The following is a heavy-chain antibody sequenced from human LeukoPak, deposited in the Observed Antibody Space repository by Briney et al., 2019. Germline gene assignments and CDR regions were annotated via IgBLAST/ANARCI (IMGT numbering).Heavy chain of an antibody. J-gene: IGHJ4*02. V-gene: IGHV1-69*01. Sequence: ASVKVSCKAFGRTFSSYAISWVRQAPGQGLEWMGGIIPIFGTANYAQKFQGRVTITADESTSTAYMELSSLRSEDTAVYYCARGPGASSSWRFDYWGQGTLVTVSS. CDR2: IIPIFGTA. CDR3: ARGPGASSSWRFDY. CDR1: GRTFSSYA. D-gene: IGHD6-13*01.